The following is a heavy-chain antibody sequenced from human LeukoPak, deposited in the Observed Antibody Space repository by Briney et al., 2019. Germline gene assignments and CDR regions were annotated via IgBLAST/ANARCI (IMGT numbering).Heavy chain of an antibody. CDR3: ATVGKDLRRGIFGFFDT. Sequence: ASVKVSCKASGYTFTSYDINWVRQATGQGLEWMGWISAYNGNTNYAQKLQGRVTMTTDTSTSTAYMELRTLRSDDTAVYYCATVGKDLRRGIFGFFDTWGQGTMVTVSS. D-gene: IGHD3-3*01. V-gene: IGHV1-18*01. J-gene: IGHJ3*02. CDR2: ISAYNGNT. CDR1: GYTFTSYD.